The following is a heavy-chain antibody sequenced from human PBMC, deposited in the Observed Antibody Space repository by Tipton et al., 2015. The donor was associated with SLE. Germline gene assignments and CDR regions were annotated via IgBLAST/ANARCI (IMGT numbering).Heavy chain of an antibody. V-gene: IGHV4-39*07. CDR3: ARGLTGDWDI. CDR2: GYYTGSS. Sequence: GLVKPSETLSLSCSVSGGSISTSSYYWGWIRQPPGKGLEWIGSGYYTGSSHFSPSLKSRVTLSIDTSKNQLSLKLISVTAADTAVYYCARGLTGDWDIWGPGTMVTVSS. CDR1: GGSISTSSYY. J-gene: IGHJ3*02. D-gene: IGHD7-27*01.